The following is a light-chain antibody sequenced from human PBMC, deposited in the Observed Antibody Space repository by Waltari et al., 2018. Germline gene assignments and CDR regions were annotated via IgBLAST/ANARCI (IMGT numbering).Light chain of an antibody. CDR2: GAS. CDR1: QSVSSSY. CDR3: QQYGSSPRNT. Sequence: IVLTQSPGTLSLSPGERATLSCRASQSVSSSYLAWYQQKPGQAPRLLIYGASSRATGIPDRFSGSGSGTDFTLTISRLEPEDFAVYYCQQYGSSPRNTFGGGTKVEIK. V-gene: IGKV3-20*01. J-gene: IGKJ4*01.